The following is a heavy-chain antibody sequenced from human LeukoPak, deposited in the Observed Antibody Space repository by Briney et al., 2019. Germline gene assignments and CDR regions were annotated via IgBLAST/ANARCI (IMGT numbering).Heavy chain of an antibody. J-gene: IGHJ4*02. CDR3: ARDGHYYDSSGYYDLGDY. CDR1: GYTFTSYY. Sequence: ASVNVSCKASGYTFTSYYMHWVRQAPGQGLEWMGIINPSGGSTSYAQKFQGRVTMTRDTSTSTVYMELSSLRSEDTAVYYCARDGHYYDSSGYYDLGDYWGQGTLVTVSS. V-gene: IGHV1-46*01. CDR2: INPSGGST. D-gene: IGHD3-22*01.